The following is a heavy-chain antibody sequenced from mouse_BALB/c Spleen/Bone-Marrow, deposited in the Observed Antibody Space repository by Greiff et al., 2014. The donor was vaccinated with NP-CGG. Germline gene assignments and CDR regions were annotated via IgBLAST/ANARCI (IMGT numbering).Heavy chain of an antibody. V-gene: IGHV14-3*02. CDR3: ARRTRYAMDY. D-gene: IGHD3-3*01. CDR1: GFNIKDTY. J-gene: IGHJ4*01. Sequence: DVKLQESGAELVKPGASVKLSCTASGFNIKDTYMHWVKQRPEQGLEWIGRIDPANGNTKYDPKFQGKATITADTSSNTAYLQLSSLTSEDTAVYYCARRTRYAMDYWGQGTSVTVSS. CDR2: IDPANGNT.